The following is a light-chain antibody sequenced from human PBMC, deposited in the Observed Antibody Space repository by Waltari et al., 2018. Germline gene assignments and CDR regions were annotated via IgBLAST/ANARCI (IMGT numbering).Light chain of an antibody. V-gene: IGKV3-15*01. Sequence: EIVMTQSPATLSVSPGERAPLSCRASHSFNSNLAWYQHKPGQAPRLLLYGTSTRATDIPPRFSGSGSGTEFTLTISSLQSEDFAVYYCQQYNEWPFTFGPGTKVDIK. CDR1: HSFNSN. CDR2: GTS. J-gene: IGKJ3*01. CDR3: QQYNEWPFT.